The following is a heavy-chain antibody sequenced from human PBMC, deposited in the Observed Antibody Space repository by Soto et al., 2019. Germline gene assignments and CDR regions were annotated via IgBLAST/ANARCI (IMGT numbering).Heavy chain of an antibody. V-gene: IGHV1-18*01. CDR2: ISTYNGN. Sequence: GASVKVSCKASGYTFTSYAMHWVRQAPGQGLEWMGWISTYNGNYAQKLQGRVTMTRDTSTSTAYMELRSLRADDTAVYYCAREDRSSWHYGMDVWGQGTTVTVSS. CDR1: GYTFTSYA. CDR3: AREDRSSWHYGMDV. D-gene: IGHD6-13*01. J-gene: IGHJ6*02.